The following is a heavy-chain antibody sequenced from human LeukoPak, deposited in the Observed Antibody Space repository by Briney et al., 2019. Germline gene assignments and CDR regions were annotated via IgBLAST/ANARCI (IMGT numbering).Heavy chain of an antibody. CDR3: ARPRSPGYNYYGMDV. J-gene: IGHJ6*02. Sequence: SETLSLTCTVSGGSISGSTYSWGWIRQPPGKGLEWIGTIYNSGSTDYNPSLKSRVSISVDTSKNQFSLKLSSVTAADTAVYYCARPRSPGYNYYGMDVWGQGTTVTVSS. CDR2: IYNSGST. V-gene: IGHV4-39*07. CDR1: GGSISGSTYS. D-gene: IGHD3-10*01.